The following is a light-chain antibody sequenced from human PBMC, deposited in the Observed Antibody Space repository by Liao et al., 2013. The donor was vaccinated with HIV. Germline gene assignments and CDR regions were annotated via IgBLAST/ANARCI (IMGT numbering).Light chain of an antibody. Sequence: SYVLTQPPSVSVAPGLAARITCGGNNIGSKTVHWYQQKPGQAPVLVIYYDKDRPSGIPERFSGSTSGNTATLTISRVEAGDEADYYCQVWDNSGDYLWVFGAGTKLTVL. CDR1: NIGSKT. CDR2: YDK. V-gene: IGLV3-21*01. J-gene: IGLJ3*02. CDR3: QVWDNSGDYLWV.